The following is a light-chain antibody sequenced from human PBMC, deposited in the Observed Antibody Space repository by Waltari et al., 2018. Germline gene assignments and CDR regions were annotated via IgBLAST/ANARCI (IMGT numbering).Light chain of an antibody. CDR1: ILGNKY. Sequence: SFELTQPPSVSMSPGQTASITCSGDILGNKYASWYQHKPGQSPLLVIYHDTKRPSGIPERFSGSKSGNAATLTISGTQAMDEADYYCQALGTGAWVVGGGTKLTVL. J-gene: IGLJ3*02. V-gene: IGLV3-1*01. CDR2: HDT. CDR3: QALGTGAWV.